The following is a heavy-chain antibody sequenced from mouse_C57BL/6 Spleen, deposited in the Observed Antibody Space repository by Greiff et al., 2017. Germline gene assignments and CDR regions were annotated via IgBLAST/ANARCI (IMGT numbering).Heavy chain of an antibody. CDR1: GYTFTSYW. Sequence: QVQLKQSGAELVKPGASVKMSCKASGYTFTSYWITWVKQRPGQGLEWIGDIYPGSGSTNYTEKFKSKATLTVDTSSSTAYMQLSSLTSEDSAVYYCARGGGYDYDSAYWGQGTLVTVSA. J-gene: IGHJ3*01. CDR2: IYPGSGST. D-gene: IGHD2-4*01. CDR3: ARGGGYDYDSAY. V-gene: IGHV1-55*01.